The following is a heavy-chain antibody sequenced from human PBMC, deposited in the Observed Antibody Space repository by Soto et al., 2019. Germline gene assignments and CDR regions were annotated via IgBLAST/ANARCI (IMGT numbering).Heavy chain of an antibody. CDR3: AKAHSYDFWSGYYSY. J-gene: IGHJ4*02. V-gene: IGHV3-23*01. CDR1: GFTFSSYS. D-gene: IGHD3-3*01. Sequence: GGSLRLSCAASGFTFSSYSMSWVRQAPGKGLEWVSAISGSGGSTYYADSVKGRFTISRDNSKNTLYLQMNSLRAEDTAVYYCAKAHSYDFWSGYYSYWGQGTLVTVSS. CDR2: ISGSGGST.